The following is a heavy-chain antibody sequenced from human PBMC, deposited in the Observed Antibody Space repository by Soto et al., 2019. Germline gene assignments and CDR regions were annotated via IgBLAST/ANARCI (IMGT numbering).Heavy chain of an antibody. Sequence: SETLSITCTVSGGSISSYYWSWIRQPPGKGLAWIGYIYYSGTTYYNPSLKSRVTISVETSKTHYSLKLYPVTAAVMAMYYGARYCSGDTCHRGFGYWCQGTLVTV. CDR1: GGSISSYY. D-gene: IGHD2-15*01. CDR2: IYYSGTT. V-gene: IGHV4-30-4*01. J-gene: IGHJ4*02. CDR3: ARYCSGDTCHRGFGY.